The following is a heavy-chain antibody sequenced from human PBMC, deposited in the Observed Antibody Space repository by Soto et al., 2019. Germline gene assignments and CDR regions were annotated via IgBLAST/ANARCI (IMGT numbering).Heavy chain of an antibody. J-gene: IGHJ5*02. CDR3: ATLPPRIVVVMTDLPT. CDR2: IHYSGST. CDR1: GGSISTYF. Sequence: ASETLSLTCTVSGGSISTYFWSWIRQPPGKGLEWIGYIHYSGSTNYNPSLKSRVTISLDKSNNQFSLRLTSMTAADTAVYYCATLPPRIVVVMTDLPTWGQGTLVTVSS. D-gene: IGHD2-15*01. V-gene: IGHV4-59*12.